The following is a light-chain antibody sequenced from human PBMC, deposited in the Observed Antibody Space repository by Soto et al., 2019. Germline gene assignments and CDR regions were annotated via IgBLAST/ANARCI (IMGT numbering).Light chain of an antibody. V-gene: IGLV2-14*03. Sequence: QSVLTQPASVSGSPGQSITISCTGTSSDVGAYNYVSWYQQHPGKAPKLMIYDVSNRPSGVSNRFSGSKSGNTASLTISGLQAEDEADYYCSSYTSSNTYVFGTGTKVPVL. CDR1: SSDVGAYNY. CDR3: SSYTSSNTYV. CDR2: DVS. J-gene: IGLJ1*01.